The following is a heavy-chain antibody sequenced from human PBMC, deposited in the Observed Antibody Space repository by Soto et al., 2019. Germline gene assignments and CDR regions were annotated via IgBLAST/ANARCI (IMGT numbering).Heavy chain of an antibody. J-gene: IGHJ4*02. CDR3: ARGYYDSSAYSYFDY. D-gene: IGHD3-22*01. CDR2: INPSGGST. Sequence: QVQLVQSGAEVKKPGSSVKVSCKASGGTFSSYAISWVRQAPGQGLEWMGIINPSGGSTTHLQKFQGRVTMTRDTSTSTVYMELSSLRSEDTAVYYCARGYYDSSAYSYFDYWGQGTLVTVSS. V-gene: IGHV1-46*01. CDR1: GGTFSSYA.